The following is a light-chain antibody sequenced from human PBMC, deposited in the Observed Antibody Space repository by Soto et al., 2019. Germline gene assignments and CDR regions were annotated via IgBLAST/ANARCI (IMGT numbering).Light chain of an antibody. V-gene: IGLV2-14*01. J-gene: IGLJ2*01. CDR3: SSYTSSSTFVV. CDR1: SSDVGGYNY. CDR2: DVS. Sequence: QSALTQPASVSGSPGQSITISCTGTSSDVGGYNYVSWYQQHPGKAPKLMIYDVSNRPSGVSNRFSGSKSSNTASLTISGLQAEDEADYYCSSYTSSSTFVVFGGRTKLTVL.